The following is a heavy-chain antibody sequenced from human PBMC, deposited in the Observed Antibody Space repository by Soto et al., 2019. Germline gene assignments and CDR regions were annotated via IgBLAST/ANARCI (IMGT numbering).Heavy chain of an antibody. CDR3: ARPREAGKYYYGVDV. Sequence: CKGSGYSFANYWIGWVRQMPGKGLEWMGIIYPGDSDTRYSPSFQGQVTISADKSISTAYLQWSSLKASDTAMYYCARPREAGKYYYGVDVWGQGTTVTVS. CDR1: GYSFANYW. D-gene: IGHD6-19*01. J-gene: IGHJ6*02. CDR2: IYPGDSDT. V-gene: IGHV5-51*01.